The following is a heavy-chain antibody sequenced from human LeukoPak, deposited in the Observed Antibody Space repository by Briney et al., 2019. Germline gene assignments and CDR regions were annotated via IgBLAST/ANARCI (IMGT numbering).Heavy chain of an antibody. CDR3: GGDEGWTFDI. D-gene: IGHD5-24*01. Sequence: GGSLRLSCAASGFSFSTHWMSWFRQAPGKGLEWVALIKQDGSVIHYVDSVKGRFTISRDNAKNSLSLQMNSLRADDTAVYYCGGDEGWTFDIWGQGTKVTVSS. V-gene: IGHV3-7*01. CDR1: GFSFSTHW. J-gene: IGHJ3*02. CDR2: IKQDGSVI.